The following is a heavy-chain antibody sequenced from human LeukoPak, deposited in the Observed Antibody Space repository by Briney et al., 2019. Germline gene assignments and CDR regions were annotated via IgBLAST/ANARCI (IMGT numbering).Heavy chain of an antibody. CDR2: ISAYNGNT. CDR1: GYTFTSYG. CDR3: ARDLEYYYDSSGYYYVRPPFDY. Sequence: GASVKVSCKASGYTFTSYGISWVRQAPGQGLEWMGWISAYNGNTNYAQKLQGRVTMTTDTSTSTAYMELRSLRSDDTAVYYCARDLEYYYDSSGYYYVRPPFDYWGQGTLVTVSS. D-gene: IGHD3-22*01. J-gene: IGHJ4*02. V-gene: IGHV1-18*01.